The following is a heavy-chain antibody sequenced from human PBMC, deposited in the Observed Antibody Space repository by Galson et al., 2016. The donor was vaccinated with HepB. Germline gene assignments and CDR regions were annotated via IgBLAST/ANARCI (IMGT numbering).Heavy chain of an antibody. CDR3: AREPRGYSYGYYFDY. D-gene: IGHD5-18*01. V-gene: IGHV4-61*01. J-gene: IGHJ4*01. CDR2: INHGGSA. CDR1: GGSVSSATYY. Sequence: ETLSLTCSVSGGSVSSATYYWSWIRQPPGKGLEWIGEINHGGSANFNPSLKTRVTISVDTSKNQFSLKLSSVTAADTAVYYCAREPRGYSYGYYFDYWGQGTLVTVSS.